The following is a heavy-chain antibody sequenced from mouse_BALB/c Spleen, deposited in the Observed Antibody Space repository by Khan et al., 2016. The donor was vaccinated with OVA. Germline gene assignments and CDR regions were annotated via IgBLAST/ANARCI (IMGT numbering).Heavy chain of an antibody. CDR1: GYTFTDYI. V-gene: IGHV1-77*01. CDR2: IFPGSGTP. CDR3: ARWGYSIFAY. J-gene: IGHJ3*01. Sequence: VQLQESVPELVNPGASLKVSCKASGYTFTDYIIGWVKQSTRQGLEWIGDIFPGSGTPYYHEKFKDKATLTADKSSNTAYMQLSSLTSEDSAVYYSARWGYSIFAYWGQGTLVTVS.